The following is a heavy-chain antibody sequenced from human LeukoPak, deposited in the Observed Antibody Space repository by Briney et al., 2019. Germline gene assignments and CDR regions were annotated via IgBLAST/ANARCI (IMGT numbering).Heavy chain of an antibody. D-gene: IGHD5-18*01. CDR1: GFTFSSYG. J-gene: IGHJ4*02. CDR2: IRYDGSNK. CDR3: AKDPRRAAMVAGLFDY. Sequence: PGGSLRLPCAASGFTFSSYGMHWVRQAPGKGLEWVAFIRYDGSNKYYADSVKVRFTISRDNSKNTLYLQMNSLRAEDTAVYYCAKDPRRAAMVAGLFDYWGQGTLVTVSS. V-gene: IGHV3-30*02.